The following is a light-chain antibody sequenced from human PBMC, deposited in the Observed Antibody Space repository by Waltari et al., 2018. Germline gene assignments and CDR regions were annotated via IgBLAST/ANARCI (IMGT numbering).Light chain of an antibody. Sequence: HSALTQPPSASGSPGQSVTISCTGGSSDIGGYDAVSWYQHFPGMPPKLIIYEVHKRPSGVPERFSGSKPGNTASLTVSGLRTEDEALYYCVSYAPIPTFVIFGGGTKLTVL. J-gene: IGLJ2*01. CDR3: VSYAPIPTFVI. CDR1: SSDIGGYDA. CDR2: EVH. V-gene: IGLV2-8*01.